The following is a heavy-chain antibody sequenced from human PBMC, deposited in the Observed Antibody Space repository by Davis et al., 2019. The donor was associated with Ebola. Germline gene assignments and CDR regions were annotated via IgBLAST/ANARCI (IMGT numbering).Heavy chain of an antibody. CDR2: IYYSGST. D-gene: IGHD2-15*01. CDR3: AREAIVVVVGGGMDV. Sequence: GSLRLSCAVYGGSFSSYYWGWISQPPGKGLEWIGSIYYSGSTYYNPSLKSRVTISVDTSKNQFSLKLSSVTAADTAVYYCAREAIVVVVGGGMDVWGQGTTVTVSS. CDR1: GGSFSSYY. V-gene: IGHV4-39*02. J-gene: IGHJ6*02.